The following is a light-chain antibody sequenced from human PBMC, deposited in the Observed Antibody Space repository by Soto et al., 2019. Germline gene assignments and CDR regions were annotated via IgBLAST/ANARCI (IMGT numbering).Light chain of an antibody. Sequence: EIVMTQSPATLSVSPGGRATLSCRASQSISDTLAWYQQKPGQAPRLLIHGASTRATGFPARFSGSGSGTDFTLTISSLQSEDFAVYYCQQYDNWPWTFGQGTMADIK. J-gene: IGKJ1*01. CDR1: QSISDT. CDR2: GAS. V-gene: IGKV3-15*01. CDR3: QQYDNWPWT.